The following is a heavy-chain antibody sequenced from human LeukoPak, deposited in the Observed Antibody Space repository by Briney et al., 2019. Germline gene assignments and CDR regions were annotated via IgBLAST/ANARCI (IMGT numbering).Heavy chain of an antibody. J-gene: IGHJ4*02. CDR3: ARDLYYYDSSLPDY. Sequence: PGGSLRLSCAASGFTFSSYAMSWVRQAPGKGLEWVAVISYDGNNQYYADSVKGRFTISRDNSKNTLYLQMNSLRTEDTAVYYCARDLYYYDSSLPDYWGQGTLVTVSS. D-gene: IGHD3-22*01. V-gene: IGHV3-30-3*01. CDR2: ISYDGNNQ. CDR1: GFTFSSYA.